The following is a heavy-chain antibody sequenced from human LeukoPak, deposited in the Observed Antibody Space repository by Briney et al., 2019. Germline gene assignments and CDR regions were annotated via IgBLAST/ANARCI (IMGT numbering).Heavy chain of an antibody. D-gene: IGHD4-17*01. CDR2: IYYSGST. CDR1: GGSISSGGYY. J-gene: IGHJ4*02. V-gene: IGHV4-31*02. CDR3: ARRRVYDYGIDY. Sequence: SETLSLTCTVSGGSISSGGYYWSWIRQHPGKGLEWIGYIYYSGSTYYNPSLKSRVTISVDTSKNQFSLKLSSVTAADTAVYYCARRRVYDYGIDYWGQGTLVTVSS.